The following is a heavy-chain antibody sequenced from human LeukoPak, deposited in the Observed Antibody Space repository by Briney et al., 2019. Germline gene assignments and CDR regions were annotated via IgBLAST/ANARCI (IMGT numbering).Heavy chain of an antibody. J-gene: IGHJ4*02. CDR2: IYPGDSDT. CDR3: ARDRIAGY. Sequence: GESLQISFKGSGYSFISYWIGWVRQMPGKGLESMGIIYPGDSDTRYSPSFRGQVTISADKSINTAYLQWSSLKASDTAMYYCARDRIAGYWGQGTLVTVSS. V-gene: IGHV5-51*01. CDR1: GYSFISYW. D-gene: IGHD2-21*01.